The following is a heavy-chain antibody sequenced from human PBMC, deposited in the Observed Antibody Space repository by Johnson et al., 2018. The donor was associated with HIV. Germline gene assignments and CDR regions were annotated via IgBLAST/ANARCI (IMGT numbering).Heavy chain of an antibody. D-gene: IGHD6-6*01. V-gene: IGHV3-33*06. CDR2: IWYDGSSK. J-gene: IGHJ3*01. CDR1: GFTFSNYA. Sequence: QVQLVESGGGVVQPGRSLRVSCAASGFTFSNYAMHWVRQPPGKGLEWVAIIWYDGSSKYYADSVKGRFTISRDNSRNTLYLQMNSLRAEDTAVYYCAKAYYSSSNLGAFDVWGQGTLVTVSS. CDR3: AKAYYSSSNLGAFDV.